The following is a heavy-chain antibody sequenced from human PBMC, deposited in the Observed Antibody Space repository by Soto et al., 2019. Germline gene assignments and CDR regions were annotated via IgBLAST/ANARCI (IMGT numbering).Heavy chain of an antibody. CDR2: IIPILGTA. CDR3: ASGYSSGWSPNASFDY. J-gene: IGHJ4*02. D-gene: IGHD6-19*01. CDR1: GGTFSSYA. V-gene: IGHV1-69*01. Sequence: QVQLVQSGAEVKKPGSSVKVSCKASGGTFSSYAISWVRQAPGQGLEWMGGIIPILGTANYAQKFQGRVTITADESTSTAYMELSSLRSEDTAVYYCASGYSSGWSPNASFDYWGQGTLVTVSS.